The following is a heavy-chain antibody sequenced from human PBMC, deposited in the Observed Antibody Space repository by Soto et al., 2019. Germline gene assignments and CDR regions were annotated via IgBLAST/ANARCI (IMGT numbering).Heavy chain of an antibody. CDR1: GFTFSSYG. D-gene: IGHD6-13*01. CDR2: ISYDGSNK. Sequence: GGSLRLSCAASGFTFSSYGMHWVRQAPGKGLEWVAVISYDGSNKYHADSVKGRFTISIDDSKNTLYLQMNSLRAEDTAVYYCAKDKSSSWSFDYWGQGTLVTVSS. CDR3: AKDKSSSWSFDY. V-gene: IGHV3-30*18. J-gene: IGHJ4*02.